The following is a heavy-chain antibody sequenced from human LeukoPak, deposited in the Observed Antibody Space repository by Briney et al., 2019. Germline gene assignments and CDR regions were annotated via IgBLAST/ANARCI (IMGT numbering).Heavy chain of an antibody. CDR2: IKQDGSDK. CDR3: VRGAGTTDY. J-gene: IGHJ4*02. D-gene: IGHD1-7*01. V-gene: IGHV3-7*04. Sequence: PGGSLRLSCAASGFTFSTYWMSWVRHTPGKGLEWVANIKQDGSDKYYVDSVKGRFTISRDNAKNSLYLQMNSLRAEDTAVYYCVRGAGTTDYWGQGTLVTVSS. CDR1: GFTFSTYW.